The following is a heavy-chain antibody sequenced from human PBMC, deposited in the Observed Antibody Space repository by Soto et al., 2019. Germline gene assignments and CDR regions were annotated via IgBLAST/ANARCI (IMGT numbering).Heavy chain of an antibody. Sequence: QVQLVESGGGLVKPGGSLRLSCVVSGFTFSDYYVTWIRQAPGKGLEWLSYISGSGSTIYYADSVKGRFTMSRDNAKNSLYLQMNSLRVEDTAVYYCAREGATRLFDYWGHGTLVTVSS. D-gene: IGHD6-6*01. V-gene: IGHV3-11*01. J-gene: IGHJ4*01. CDR1: GFTFSDYY. CDR3: AREGATRLFDY. CDR2: ISGSGSTI.